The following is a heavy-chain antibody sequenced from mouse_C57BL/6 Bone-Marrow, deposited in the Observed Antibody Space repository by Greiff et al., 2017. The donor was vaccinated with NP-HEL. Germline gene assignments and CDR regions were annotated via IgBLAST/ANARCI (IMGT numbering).Heavy chain of an antibody. CDR1: GYSFTDYN. Sequence: VQLKQSGPELAKPGASVKISCKASGYSFTDYNMHWVKQSPGQSLEWIGVINPNYGTTSYPPKFPGKATLTVDQSSSTAYMQLNSLTSEDAAVYYCARSLMFAYWGQGTLVTVSA. J-gene: IGHJ3*01. D-gene: IGHD6-2*01. V-gene: IGHV1-39*01. CDR3: ARSLMFAY. CDR2: INPNYGTT.